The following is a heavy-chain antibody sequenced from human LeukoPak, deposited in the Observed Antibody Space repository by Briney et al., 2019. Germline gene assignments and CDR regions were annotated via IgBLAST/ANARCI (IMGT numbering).Heavy chain of an antibody. Sequence: KPSETLSLTCTVSGGSISSGGYYWSWIRQHPGKGLEWIGYIYYSGSTYYNPSLKSRVTISVDTSKNQFSLKLSSVTAADTAVYYCARVGRDCSSGSCYVIAFDIWGQGTLVTVSS. J-gene: IGHJ3*02. D-gene: IGHD2-15*01. V-gene: IGHV4-31*03. CDR3: ARVGRDCSSGSCYVIAFDI. CDR1: GGSISSGGYY. CDR2: IYYSGST.